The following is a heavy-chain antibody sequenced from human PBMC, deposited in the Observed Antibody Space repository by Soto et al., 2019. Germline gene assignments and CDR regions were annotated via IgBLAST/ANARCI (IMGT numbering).Heavy chain of an antibody. CDR3: ARQGYSYGQDPDY. CDR1: GYSFTSYW. V-gene: IGHV5-10-1*01. Sequence: VESLKISCKGSGYSFTSYWISWVRQMPGKGLEWMGRIDPSDSYTNYSPSFQGHVTISADKSISTAYLQWSSLKASDTAMYYCARQGYSYGQDPDYWGQGTLVTVS. J-gene: IGHJ4*02. CDR2: IDPSDSYT. D-gene: IGHD5-18*01.